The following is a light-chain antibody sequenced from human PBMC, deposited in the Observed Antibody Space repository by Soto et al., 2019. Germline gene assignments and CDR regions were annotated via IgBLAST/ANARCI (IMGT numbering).Light chain of an antibody. CDR3: CSYTSSSTSFV. V-gene: IGLV2-14*01. CDR2: EVV. CDR1: SSDVGGYNY. J-gene: IGLJ1*01. Sequence: LTQPAAVSGSPGQSITISCTGTSSDVGGYNYVSWYQQHPGKAPKLMIYEVVNRPSGVSIRFSGSKSGNTASLTISGLQAEDEADYYCCSYTSSSTSFVFGTGTKVTVL.